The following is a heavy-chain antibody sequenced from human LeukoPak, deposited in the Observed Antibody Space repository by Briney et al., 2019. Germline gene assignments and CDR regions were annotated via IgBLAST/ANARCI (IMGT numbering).Heavy chain of an antibody. CDR1: GYSFTGYY. J-gene: IGHJ4*02. V-gene: IGHV1-18*04. Sequence: ASVKVSCKVSGYSFTGYYMHWVRQAPGQGLEWMGWISGSNGNTNYAQKLQGRVTMTTDTSTGTAYMELRSLRSDDTAVYYCARSGRGTYYYFDYWGQGTLVTVSS. CDR3: ARSGRGTYYYFDY. CDR2: ISGSNGNT. D-gene: IGHD1-26*01.